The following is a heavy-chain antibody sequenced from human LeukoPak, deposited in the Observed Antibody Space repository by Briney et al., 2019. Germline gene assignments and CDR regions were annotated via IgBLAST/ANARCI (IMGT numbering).Heavy chain of an antibody. CDR1: GFRFSSTG. Sequence: GGSLRLSCAASGFRFSSTGMHWVRPAPGKGLQWVALIWYDGSNSVYADSVKGRFTISRDNSKNTVHLQMNNLGAEDTAVYYCAKDHGTRATVVQIRDPYFDYWGQGALVTVAS. CDR2: IWYDGSNS. J-gene: IGHJ4*02. CDR3: AKDHGTRATVVQIRDPYFDY. V-gene: IGHV3-30*02. D-gene: IGHD4-11*01.